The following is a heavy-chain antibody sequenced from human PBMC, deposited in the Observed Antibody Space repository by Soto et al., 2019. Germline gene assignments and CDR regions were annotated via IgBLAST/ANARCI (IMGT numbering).Heavy chain of an antibody. D-gene: IGHD3-3*01. CDR3: ARHYDFWSGSDNWFDP. V-gene: IGHV4-39*01. CDR2: IYYSGST. CDR1: GGSISSSSYY. Sequence: SETLSLTXTVSGGSISSSSYYWGWIRQPPGKGLEWIGSIYYSGSTYYNPSLKSRVTISVDTSKNQFSLKLSSVTAADTAVYYSARHYDFWSGSDNWFDPWGQGTLVTVSS. J-gene: IGHJ5*02.